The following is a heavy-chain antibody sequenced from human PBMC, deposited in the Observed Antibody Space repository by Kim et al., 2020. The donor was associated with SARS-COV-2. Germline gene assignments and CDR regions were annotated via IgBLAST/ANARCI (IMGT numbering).Heavy chain of an antibody. J-gene: IGHJ4*02. CDR3: ARGEYGSGSYYRDY. Sequence: SETLSLTCTVSGGSISSYYWSWIRQPPGKGLEWIGYIYYSGSTNYNPSLKSRVTISVDTSKNQFSLKLSSVTAADTAVYYCARGEYGSGSYYRDYWGQGTLVTVSS. CDR1: GGSISSYY. V-gene: IGHV4-59*01. CDR2: IYYSGST. D-gene: IGHD3-10*01.